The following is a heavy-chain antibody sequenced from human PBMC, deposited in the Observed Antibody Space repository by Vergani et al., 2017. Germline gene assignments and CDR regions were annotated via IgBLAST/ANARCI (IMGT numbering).Heavy chain of an antibody. CDR2: IWYDGSNK. V-gene: IGHV3-33*06. D-gene: IGHD1-26*01. CDR3: AKDVPSGRGGSYPYFQH. CDR1: GFTFSSYG. J-gene: IGHJ1*01. Sequence: VQLVESGGGVVQPGRSLRLSCAASGFTFSSYGMHWVRQAPGKGLEWVAVIWYDGSNKYYADSVKGRFTISRDNSKNTLYLQMNSLRAEDTAVYYCAKDVPSGRGGSYPYFQHWGQGTLVTVSS.